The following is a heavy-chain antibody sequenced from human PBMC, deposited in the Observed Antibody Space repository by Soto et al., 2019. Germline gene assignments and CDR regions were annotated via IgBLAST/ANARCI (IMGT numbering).Heavy chain of an antibody. J-gene: IGHJ6*03. Sequence: GGSLRLSCAASGFTFSSYGMHWVRQAPGKGLEWVAVIWYDGSNKYYADSVKGRFTISRDNSKNTLYLQMNSLRAEDTAVYYCARETGTTYSSNYYYYYMDVWGKGTTVTVSS. CDR1: GFTFSSYG. CDR2: IWYDGSNK. D-gene: IGHD1-7*01. V-gene: IGHV3-33*01. CDR3: ARETGTTYSSNYYYYYMDV.